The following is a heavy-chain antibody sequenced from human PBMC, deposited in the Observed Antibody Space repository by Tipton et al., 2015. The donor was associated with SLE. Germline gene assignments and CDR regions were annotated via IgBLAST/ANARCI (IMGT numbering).Heavy chain of an antibody. V-gene: IGHV3-15*01. Sequence: SLRLSCAASGFTFSSYSMSWVRQAPGKGLEWVGRIKSKTDGGTTDYAAPVKGRFTISRDDSKNTLYLQMNSLKTEDTAVYYCTTDGGDSSGYYTIQLGYWGQGTLVTVSS. J-gene: IGHJ4*02. D-gene: IGHD3-22*01. CDR3: TTDGGDSSGYYTIQLGY. CDR1: GFTFSSYS. CDR2: IKSKTDGGTT.